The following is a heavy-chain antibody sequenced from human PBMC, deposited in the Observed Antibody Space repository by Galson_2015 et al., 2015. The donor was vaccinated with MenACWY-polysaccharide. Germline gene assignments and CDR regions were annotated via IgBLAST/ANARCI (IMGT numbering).Heavy chain of an antibody. CDR2: INSDETST. J-gene: IGHJ6*01. D-gene: IGHD3-3*01. Sequence: SLRLSCAASEFDFSTYWMHWVRQVPEKGPVWVSRINSDETSTSYADSVKGRFSISRDNAKSTLYLQMNSLRAEDTAVYYCARGHYDLWSGYRHYYFGLDVWGQGTTVTVSS. CDR1: EFDFSTYW. V-gene: IGHV3-74*01. CDR3: ARGHYDLWSGYRHYYFGLDV.